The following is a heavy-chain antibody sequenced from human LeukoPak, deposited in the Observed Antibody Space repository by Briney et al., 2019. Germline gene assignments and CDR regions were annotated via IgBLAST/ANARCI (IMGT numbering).Heavy chain of an antibody. Sequence: GGSLRLSCAASGFAFDDYAIHWVRQAPGKGLEWVSRIGGDGGSTYYADSVNGRFTISRDNSKNSLYLQMNSLRTEDTALYYCAKGHLSYDSSGYYYFDYWGQGTLVTVSS. CDR1: GFAFDDYA. J-gene: IGHJ4*02. D-gene: IGHD3-22*01. V-gene: IGHV3-43*02. CDR2: IGGDGGST. CDR3: AKGHLSYDSSGYYYFDY.